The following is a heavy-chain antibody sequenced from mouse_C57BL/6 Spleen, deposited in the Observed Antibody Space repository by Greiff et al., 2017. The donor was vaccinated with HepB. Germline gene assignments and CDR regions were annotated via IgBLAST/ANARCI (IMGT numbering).Heavy chain of an antibody. Sequence: VQLQQSGAELVRPGASVTLSCKASGYTFTDYEMHWVKQTPVHGLEWIGAIDPETGGTAYNQKFQGKAILTADKSSSTAYMELRSLTSEDSAVYYCTRGITTVVNAMDYWGQGTSVTVSS. CDR1: GYTFTDYE. D-gene: IGHD1-1*01. CDR2: IDPETGGT. CDR3: TRGITTVVNAMDY. J-gene: IGHJ4*01. V-gene: IGHV1-15*01.